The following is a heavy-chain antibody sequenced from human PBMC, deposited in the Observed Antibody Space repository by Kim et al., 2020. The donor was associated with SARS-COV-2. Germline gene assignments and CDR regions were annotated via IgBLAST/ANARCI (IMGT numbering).Heavy chain of an antibody. V-gene: IGHV4-59*08. Sequence: SETLSLTCTVSGGSISSYYWSWIRQPPGKGLEWIGYIYYSGSTNYNPSLKSRVTISVDTSKNQFSLKLSSVTAADTAVYYCARLKSDSSGWQRYFDLWGRGTLVTVSS. CDR2: IYYSGST. CDR1: GGSISSYY. CDR3: ARLKSDSSGWQRYFDL. J-gene: IGHJ2*01. D-gene: IGHD6-19*01.